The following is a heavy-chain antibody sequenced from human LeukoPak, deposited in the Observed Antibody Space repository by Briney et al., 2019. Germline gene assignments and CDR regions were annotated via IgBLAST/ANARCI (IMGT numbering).Heavy chain of an antibody. CDR3: ARVKTRGTTPDY. V-gene: IGHV1-8*01. Sequence: ASVKVSCKASGYTFTSYDINWVRQATGQGLEWMGWMNPNSGNTGYAQKFQGRVTMTRNTSISTAYMELSSLRSEDTAVYCCARVKTRGTTPDYWGQGTLVTVSS. J-gene: IGHJ4*02. CDR2: MNPNSGNT. D-gene: IGHD4-17*01. CDR1: GYTFTSYD.